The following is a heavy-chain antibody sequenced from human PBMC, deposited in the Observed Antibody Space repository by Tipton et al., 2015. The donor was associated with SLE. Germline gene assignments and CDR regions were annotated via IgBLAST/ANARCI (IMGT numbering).Heavy chain of an antibody. Sequence: TLSLTCAVYGGSFSGYYWSWIRQPPGKGLEWIGEINHSGSTNYNPYVKSRVTISVDTSKNQFSLKLSSVTAADPAVYYCARGRGFLACWGHLTLVTAYS. V-gene: IGHV4-34*01. CDR2: INHSGST. J-gene: IGHJ4*01. CDR1: GGSFSGYY. D-gene: IGHD3-22*01. CDR3: ARGRGFLAC.